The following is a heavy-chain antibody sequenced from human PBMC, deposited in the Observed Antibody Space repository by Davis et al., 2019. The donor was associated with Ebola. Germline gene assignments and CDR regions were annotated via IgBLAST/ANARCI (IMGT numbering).Heavy chain of an antibody. CDR3: ARRDGSSGWYNYYGMDV. CDR2: IYYSGST. Sequence: MPSETLSLTCTVSGGSLKSYYWSWIRQPPGKGLEWIGYIYYSGSTNYNPSLKSRVTISVDTSKNQFSLKLSSVTAADTAVYYCARRDGSSGWYNYYGMDVWGQGTTVTVSS. J-gene: IGHJ6*02. CDR1: GGSLKSYY. D-gene: IGHD6-19*01. V-gene: IGHV4-59*01.